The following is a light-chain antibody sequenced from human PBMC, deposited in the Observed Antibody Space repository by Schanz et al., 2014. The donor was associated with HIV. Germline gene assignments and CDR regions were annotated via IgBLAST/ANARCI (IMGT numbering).Light chain of an antibody. CDR1: SGDVGSYNY. V-gene: IGLV2-14*03. Sequence: QSALTQPASVSGSPGQSISISCTGTSGDVGSYNYVSWYQQHPGKAPKLMIYDVSNRPSGVSSRFSGSKSGNTAYLTISGLQADDEADYFCCSCATSDAWVFGGGTKLTVL. J-gene: IGLJ3*02. CDR3: CSCATSDAWV. CDR2: DVS.